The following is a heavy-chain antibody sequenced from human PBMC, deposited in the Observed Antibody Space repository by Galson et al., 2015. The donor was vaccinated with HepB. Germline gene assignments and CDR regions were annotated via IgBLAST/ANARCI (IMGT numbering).Heavy chain of an antibody. V-gene: IGHV4-34*01. CDR3: ARRTRGKSLYQLARKQYYYYYIDV. D-gene: IGHD1/OR15-1a*01. CDR2: ISPSGNT. J-gene: IGHJ6*03. Sequence: LSLTCAVYGGSFNDYSWNWIRQSPLKGLEWLGEISPSGNTNYNPSLKSRLTISVDTSKNQFSLELRSAGAADTAVYYCARRTRGKSLYQLARKQYYYYYIDVWGIGTTVTVS. CDR1: GGSFNDYS.